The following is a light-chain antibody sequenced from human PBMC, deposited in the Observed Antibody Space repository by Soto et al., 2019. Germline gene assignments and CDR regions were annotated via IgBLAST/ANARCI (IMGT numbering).Light chain of an antibody. V-gene: IGLV1-40*01. CDR2: YNT. CDR1: SSNIGAGYD. J-gene: IGLJ1*01. Sequence: VLTQPPSVSGAPGQRVTISCTGRSSNIGAGYDVHWYQQLPGMAPKLLIYYNTNRPSGVPDRFSGSKSGTSASLAITGLQAEDEADYYCQFYDYGLSYVLGTGTKVTVL. CDR3: QFYDYGLSYV.